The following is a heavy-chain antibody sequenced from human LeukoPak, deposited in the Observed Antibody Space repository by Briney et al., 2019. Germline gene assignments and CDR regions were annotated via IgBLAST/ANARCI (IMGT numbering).Heavy chain of an antibody. CDR2: ISAYNGNT. CDR1: GYTFTSYG. Sequence: GASVKVSCKASGYTFTSYGISWVRQAPGQGLEWMGWISAYNGNTNYAQKLQGRVTMTTDTSTSTAYMELRSLRSDDTAVYYCARPYCSSTSCYTFGWFDPWGQGTLVTVSS. CDR3: ARPYCSSTSCYTFGWFDP. V-gene: IGHV1-18*01. D-gene: IGHD2-2*02. J-gene: IGHJ5*02.